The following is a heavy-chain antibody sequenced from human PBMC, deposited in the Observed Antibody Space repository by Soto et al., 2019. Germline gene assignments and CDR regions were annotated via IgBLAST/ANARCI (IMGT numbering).Heavy chain of an antibody. CDR2: ISSSSSTI. CDR1: GFTFSSYS. V-gene: IGHV3-48*02. CDR3: ARFARAYYYYGMDV. Sequence: EVQLVESGGGLVQPGGSLRLSCAASGFTFSSYSMNWVRQAPGKGLEWVSYISSSSSTIYYADSVKGRFTISRDNAKNSLYLQMNSLIDEDTAVYYCARFARAYYYYGMDVWGQGTTVSVSS. J-gene: IGHJ6*02.